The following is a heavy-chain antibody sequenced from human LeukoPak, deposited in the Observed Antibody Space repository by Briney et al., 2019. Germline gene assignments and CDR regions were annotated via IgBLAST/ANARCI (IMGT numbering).Heavy chain of an antibody. CDR1: GFTFDDFA. V-gene: IGHV3-43*02. Sequence: GGSLRLSCAASGFTFDDFAMHWVRQVPGKGLQWVSLISGDGGNAYYADSMKGRITISRDNSKNSLYLQMNGLRTEDTALYYCAKDGQQWLVPYYFYGMDVWGQGTLVTVSS. CDR2: ISGDGGNA. J-gene: IGHJ6*02. D-gene: IGHD6-19*01. CDR3: AKDGQQWLVPYYFYGMDV.